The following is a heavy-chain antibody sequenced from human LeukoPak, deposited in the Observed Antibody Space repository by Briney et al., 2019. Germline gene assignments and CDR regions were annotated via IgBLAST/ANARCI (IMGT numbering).Heavy chain of an antibody. CDR2: FDPGDGEA. V-gene: IGHV1-24*01. CDR1: GYTLTELS. Sequence: ASVKVSCKVSGYTLTELSMHWVRHAPGKGLEWVGGFDPGDGEAIYAQNFQGRVTMTEDTSTDTAYMELSSLRSEDTAVYYCATSRQHLDYGGNLDHDAFDIWGQGTMVTVSS. J-gene: IGHJ3*02. CDR3: ATSRQHLDYGGNLDHDAFDI. D-gene: IGHD4-23*01.